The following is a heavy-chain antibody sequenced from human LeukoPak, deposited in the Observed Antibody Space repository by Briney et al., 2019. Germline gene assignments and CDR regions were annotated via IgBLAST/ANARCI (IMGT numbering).Heavy chain of an antibody. CDR1: EFTFSSYG. CDR2: IWYDGSNK. D-gene: IGHD6-6*01. CDR3: AKARSLAAVDY. J-gene: IGHJ4*02. V-gene: IGHV3-33*06. Sequence: GGSLRLSCAASEFTFSSYGMPWVRQAPGKGLEWVAVIWYDGSNKYYADSVKGRFTISRDNSKNTLYLQMNSLRAEDTAVYYCAKARSLAAVDYWGQGTLVTVSS.